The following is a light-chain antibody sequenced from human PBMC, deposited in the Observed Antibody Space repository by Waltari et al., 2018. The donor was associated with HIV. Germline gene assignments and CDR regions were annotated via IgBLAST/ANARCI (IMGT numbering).Light chain of an antibody. CDR3: SSYTRNHSLV. V-gene: IGLV2-14*01. J-gene: IGLJ3*02. CDR1: VTDIDVYNF. CDR2: GAS. Sequence: HSALTQPASVSGSPGQSITISCSGTVTDIDVYNFVSWYRQYPGLAPQLVLYGASSRPSGVSLRFSGSKSGDTASLTISGLEAEDEAHYYCSSYTRNHSLVFGGGTKLTVL.